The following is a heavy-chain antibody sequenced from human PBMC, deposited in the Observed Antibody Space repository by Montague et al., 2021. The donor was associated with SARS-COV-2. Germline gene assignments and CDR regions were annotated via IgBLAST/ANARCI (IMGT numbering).Heavy chain of an antibody. Sequence: TLSLTCTVSGGSISGGTYHWSWIRQPAGKRLEWIGRTSPSGGTRYNPSLRGRVTISVDTSQNQFSLSLSSVTAEDTAVYYCVSDLVGWSVGWFDPWGQGTLVTVSS. D-gene: IGHD6-19*01. CDR1: GGSISGGTYH. CDR3: VSDLVGWSVGWFDP. V-gene: IGHV4-61*02. J-gene: IGHJ5*02. CDR2: TSPSGGT.